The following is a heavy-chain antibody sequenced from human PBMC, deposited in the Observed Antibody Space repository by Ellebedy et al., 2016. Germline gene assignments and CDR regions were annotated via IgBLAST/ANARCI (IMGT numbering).Heavy chain of an antibody. Sequence: GGSLRLSCAASGFTFSSYAMSWVRQAPGKGLEWVSAISGSGGSTYYADSVKGRFTISRDNSKNTLYLQMNSLRAEDTAVYYCAKRDYDFWSGYPNYYYYGMDVWGQGTTVTVSS. CDR3: AKRDYDFWSGYPNYYYYGMDV. CDR2: ISGSGGST. CDR1: GFTFSSYA. V-gene: IGHV3-23*01. J-gene: IGHJ6*02. D-gene: IGHD3-3*01.